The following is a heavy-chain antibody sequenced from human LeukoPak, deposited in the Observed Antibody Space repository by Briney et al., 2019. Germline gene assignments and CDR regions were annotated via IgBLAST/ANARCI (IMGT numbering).Heavy chain of an antibody. Sequence: SETLSLTCAVYGGSFSGYYWSWIRQPPGKGLEWIGEINHSGSTNYNPSLKSRVTISVDTSKNQSSLKLSSVTAADTAVYYCARAFNWLYWFDPWGQGTLVTVSS. D-gene: IGHD3-9*01. J-gene: IGHJ5*02. V-gene: IGHV4-34*01. CDR3: ARAFNWLYWFDP. CDR2: INHSGST. CDR1: GGSFSGYY.